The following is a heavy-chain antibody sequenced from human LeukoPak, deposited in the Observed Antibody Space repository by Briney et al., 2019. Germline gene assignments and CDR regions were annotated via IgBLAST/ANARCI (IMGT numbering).Heavy chain of an antibody. D-gene: IGHD1-26*01. V-gene: IGHV5-10-1*01. Sequence: GESLKISCKGSGYTFTTSWIGWVRQMPGKGLEWMGKIDPSDSYTKYSPSFQGHVTISTDKSITTAYLQWSSLKASDTAIYYCARHVGITSASDYWGQGTLVTVSS. CDR2: IDPSDSYT. CDR1: GYTFTTSW. J-gene: IGHJ4*02. CDR3: ARHVGITSASDY.